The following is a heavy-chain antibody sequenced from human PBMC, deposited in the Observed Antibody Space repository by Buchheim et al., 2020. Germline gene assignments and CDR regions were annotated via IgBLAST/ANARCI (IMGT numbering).Heavy chain of an antibody. J-gene: IGHJ6*02. CDR2: IYYSGST. D-gene: IGHD3-3*01. Sequence: QLQLQESGPGLVKPSETLSLTCTVSGGSISSSSYFWGWIRQPPGKGLEWIGSIYYSGSTYYNASLKSRVTISVDMSKNPFSLKLSSVTAADTAVYYCARDTSYYDSWSGYTTYYYYGMDVWGQGTT. CDR3: ARDTSYYDSWSGYTTYYYYGMDV. V-gene: IGHV4-39*07. CDR1: GGSISSSSYF.